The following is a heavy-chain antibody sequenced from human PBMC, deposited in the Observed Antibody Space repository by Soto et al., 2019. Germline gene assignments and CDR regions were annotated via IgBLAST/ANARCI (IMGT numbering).Heavy chain of an antibody. V-gene: IGHV4-59*08. Sequence: QVQLQESGPGLVKPSETLSLTCTVSGGSISSYYWSWIRQPPGKGLEWIGYIYYSGSTNYNPSLKSRVTISVDTSKNQFSLKLSSVTAADTAVYYCARHENSRYGDYCYYWGQGTLVTVSS. CDR1: GGSISSYY. D-gene: IGHD4-17*01. CDR3: ARHENSRYGDYCYY. J-gene: IGHJ4*02. CDR2: IYYSGST.